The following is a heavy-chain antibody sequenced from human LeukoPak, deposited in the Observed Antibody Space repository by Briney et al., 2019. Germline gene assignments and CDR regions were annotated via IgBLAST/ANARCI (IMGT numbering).Heavy chain of an antibody. J-gene: IGHJ3*02. CDR2: IIPIFGTA. Sequence: SVKVSCKASGYTFTSYGISWVRQAPGQGLEWMGGIIPIFGTANYAQKFQGRVTITADESTSTAYMELSSLRSEDTAVYYCARGRRPKDAFDIWGQGTMVTVSS. CDR3: ARGRRPKDAFDI. V-gene: IGHV1-69*13. D-gene: IGHD6-6*01. CDR1: GYTFTSYG.